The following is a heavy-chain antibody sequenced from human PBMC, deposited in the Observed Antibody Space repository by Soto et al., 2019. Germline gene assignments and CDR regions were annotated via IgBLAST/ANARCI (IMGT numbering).Heavy chain of an antibody. D-gene: IGHD2-2*01. V-gene: IGHV3-30-3*01. J-gene: IGHJ4*02. CDR3: ARIGGYCSSTSCPFDY. CDR1: GFTFSSYA. CDR2: ISYDGSNK. Sequence: PGGSLRLSCAASGFTFSSYAMHWVRQAPGKGLEWVAVISYDGSNKYYADSVKGRFTISRDNSKNTLYLQMNSLRAEDTAVYYCARIGGYCSSTSCPFDYWGQGTLVTVSS.